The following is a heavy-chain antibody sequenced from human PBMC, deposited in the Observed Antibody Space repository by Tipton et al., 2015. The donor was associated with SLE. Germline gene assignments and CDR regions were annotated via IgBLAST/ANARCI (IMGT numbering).Heavy chain of an antibody. CDR2: ISYSGST. J-gene: IGHJ4*02. Sequence: TLSLTCTVSGGSIGSHYWTWIRQPPGKGLEYIGYISYSGSTDYNPSLRSRVTLSVDMSKNQFSLSLSSVTAADSAVYFCARGGRALAVPFDSWGQGTLVTVSS. V-gene: IGHV4-59*08. CDR1: GGSIGSHY. CDR3: ARGGRALAVPFDS. D-gene: IGHD6-19*01.